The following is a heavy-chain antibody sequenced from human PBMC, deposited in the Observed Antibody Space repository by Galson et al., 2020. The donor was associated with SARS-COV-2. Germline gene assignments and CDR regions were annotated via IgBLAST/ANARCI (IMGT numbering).Heavy chain of an antibody. CDR3: ARMVGSRLYFDY. CDR1: GYSISRGYY. J-gene: IGHJ4*02. CDR2: IYHSGST. V-gene: IGHV4-38-2*01. D-gene: IGHD2-15*01. Sequence: SETMSLTCALSGYSISRGYYWGWIPQPPGKGLVRIGSIYHSGSTFYNPSLKSRVTISVDPSKNQFSLKLSSVTAADSAVYSWARMVGSRLYFDYWGQGTLVTVSS.